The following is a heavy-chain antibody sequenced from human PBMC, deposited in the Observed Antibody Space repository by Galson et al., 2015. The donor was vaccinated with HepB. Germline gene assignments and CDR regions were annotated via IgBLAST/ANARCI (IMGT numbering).Heavy chain of an antibody. CDR3: ARGRAYSSGLHFDY. V-gene: IGHV3-30*04. D-gene: IGHD6-19*01. Sequence: SLRLSCAASGFTFSSYAMHWVRQAPGKGLEWVAVISYDGSNKYYADSVKGRFTISRDNSKNTLYLQMNSLRAEDTAVYYCARGRAYSSGLHFDYWGQGTLVTVSS. J-gene: IGHJ4*02. CDR2: ISYDGSNK. CDR1: GFTFSSYA.